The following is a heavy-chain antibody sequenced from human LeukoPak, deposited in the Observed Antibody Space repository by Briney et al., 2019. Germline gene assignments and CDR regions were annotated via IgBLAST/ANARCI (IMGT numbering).Heavy chain of an antibody. J-gene: IGHJ3*02. D-gene: IGHD3-9*01. CDR3: ARGDILTGYPSGDDAFDI. Sequence: AAVKVSRKAPGGTFSSYALTLVRQAPGQGPEWMRDIIPIFGTANYAQKFQGRVTITADESTSTAYMELSSLRSEDPAVYYCARGDILTGYPSGDDAFDIWGQGTMVSVSS. CDR2: IIPIFGTA. CDR1: GGTFSSYA. V-gene: IGHV1-69*01.